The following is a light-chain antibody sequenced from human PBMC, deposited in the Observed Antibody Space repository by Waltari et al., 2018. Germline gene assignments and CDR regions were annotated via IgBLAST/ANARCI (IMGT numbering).Light chain of an antibody. CDR3: QHLDTSWT. CDR1: QSVNDIY. V-gene: IGKV3-20*01. J-gene: IGKJ1*01. Sequence: ELVLTQSPVTLSLSPGERATLSCRASQSVNDIYLAWYQQKVGQPPRLLIYGASSRATGIPDRFSGSGSGTDFTLTISRLEPEDFAVYYCQHLDTSWTFGQGTKVEIK. CDR2: GAS.